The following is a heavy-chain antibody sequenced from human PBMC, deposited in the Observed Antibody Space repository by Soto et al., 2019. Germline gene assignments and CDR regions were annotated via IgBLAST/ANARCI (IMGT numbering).Heavy chain of an antibody. Sequence: EVQLLESGGVLVQPGGALRLYCAASGLTFSSYAMSWVRQAPGKGLEWVTTISGSCGLTYYADSGKDRFTISRDNSKNPLYLQMNRLRADDSAVYYCAIDLLTYGPEFFDHWGQGTLVTVSS. CDR3: AIDLLTYGPEFFDH. D-gene: IGHD2-8*01. CDR2: ISGSCGLT. J-gene: IGHJ4*02. V-gene: IGHV3-23*01. CDR1: GLTFSSYA.